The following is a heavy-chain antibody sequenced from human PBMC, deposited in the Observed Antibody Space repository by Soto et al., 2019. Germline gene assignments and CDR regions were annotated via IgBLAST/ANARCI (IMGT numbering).Heavy chain of an antibody. CDR2: IYYSGST. D-gene: IGHD6-25*01. V-gene: IGHV4-30-4*01. J-gene: IGHJ4*02. CDR3: VRGSDPYKCGF. CDR1: GGSISSGDYY. Sequence: QVQLQESGPGLVKPSQTLSLTCTVSGGSISSGDYYWSWIRQPPGKGLEWIGYIYYSGSTYYNPSLKSRVTISMDTSNNQVSLQLNSVTVADTAVYYCVRGSDPYKCGFWGQGTLVTVSS.